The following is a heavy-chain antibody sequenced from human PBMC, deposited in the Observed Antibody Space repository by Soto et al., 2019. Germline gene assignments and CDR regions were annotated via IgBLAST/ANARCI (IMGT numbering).Heavy chain of an antibody. D-gene: IGHD2-15*01. J-gene: IGHJ4*02. CDR3: TKANRYCSGANCFTFDY. CDR2: FSSSGGVT. V-gene: IGHV3-23*01. Sequence: EVQLLESGGGLLQPGGSLRLSCAASGFTFSNYAMSWVRQAPGKGLEWVSTFSSSGGVTYYADSVKGRFTISRDNSKNILYLQMNSLRAEDTAVYYCTKANRYCSGANCFTFDYWGLGTLVTVSS. CDR1: GFTFSNYA.